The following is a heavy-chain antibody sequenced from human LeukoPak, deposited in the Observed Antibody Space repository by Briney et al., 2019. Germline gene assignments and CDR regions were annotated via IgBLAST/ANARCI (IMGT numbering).Heavy chain of an antibody. J-gene: IGHJ5*02. V-gene: IGHV1-18*01. D-gene: IGHD1-1*01. CDR2: ISAYNGNT. CDR3: AKFQINNWNSCFDP. CDR1: GYTFTSYG. Sequence: ASVKVSCKASGYTFTSYGISWVRQAPGQGLEWMGWISAYNGNTNYAQKLQGRVTMTTDTSTSTAYMELRSLRSDDTAIYYCAKFQINNWNSCFDPWGQGTLLTVSS.